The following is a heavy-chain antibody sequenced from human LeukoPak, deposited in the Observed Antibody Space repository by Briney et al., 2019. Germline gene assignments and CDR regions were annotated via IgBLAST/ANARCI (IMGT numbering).Heavy chain of an antibody. D-gene: IGHD3-3*01. CDR1: ELTFSNFA. CDR3: AREGTVGDYDFWSGLAY. CDR2: ISGSGVST. V-gene: IGHV3-23*01. Sequence: GGSLRLSCAASELTFSNFAMTWVRQAPGKGLEWASAISGSGVSTYYTNSVKGRFTISRDNSKHTLYLQMNELRVEDTATYYCAREGTVGDYDFWSGLAYWGQGTPVTVSS. J-gene: IGHJ4*02.